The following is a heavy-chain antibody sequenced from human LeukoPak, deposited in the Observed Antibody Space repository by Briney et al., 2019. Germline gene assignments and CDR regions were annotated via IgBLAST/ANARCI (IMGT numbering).Heavy chain of an antibody. CDR2: IYYSGST. CDR1: GGSISSYY. J-gene: IGHJ4*02. CDR3: ARGSYDSNGYYSFDY. V-gene: IGHV4-59*01. D-gene: IGHD3-22*01. Sequence: SETLSLTCTVSGGSISSYYWSWIRQPPGKGLEWIGYIYYSGSTNYNPSLKSRVTISIDTSKNQFSLKLSSVTAADTAVYYCARGSYDSNGYYSFDYWGQGTQVTVSS.